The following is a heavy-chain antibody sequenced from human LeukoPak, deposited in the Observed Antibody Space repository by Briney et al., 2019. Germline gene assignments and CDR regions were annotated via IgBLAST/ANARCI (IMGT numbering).Heavy chain of an antibody. D-gene: IGHD3-22*01. J-gene: IGHJ4*02. V-gene: IGHV3-49*04. CDR3: TRDIKHTYYYDSSGYYYGY. CDR1: GFTFGDYA. CDR2: IRSKTYGGTT. Sequence: PGRSLRLSCTASGFTFGDYAMSWVRQAPGKGLEGVGFIRSKTYGGTTEYAASVKGRFNVSRDDSKSIAYLQMNRLKTEDTAVYYCTRDIKHTYYYDSSGYYYGYWGQGTLVTVSS.